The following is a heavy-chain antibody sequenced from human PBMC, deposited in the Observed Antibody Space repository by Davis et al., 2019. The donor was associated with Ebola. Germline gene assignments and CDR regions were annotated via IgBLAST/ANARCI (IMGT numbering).Heavy chain of an antibody. CDR1: GFTFSSYN. V-gene: IGHV3-7*03. J-gene: IGHJ4*02. CDR2: MKQDGSEE. D-gene: IGHD1-26*01. Sequence: GESLKISCAVSGFTFSSYNMNWVRQAPGKGLEWVANMKQDGSEENYVDSVKGRFTISRDNTNNSLYLQMNSLRAEDTAVYYCARSGSYKFDYWGQGTLVTVSS. CDR3: ARSGSYKFDY.